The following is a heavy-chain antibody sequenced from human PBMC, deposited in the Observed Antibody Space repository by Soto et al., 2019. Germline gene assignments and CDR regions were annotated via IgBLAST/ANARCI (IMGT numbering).Heavy chain of an antibody. J-gene: IGHJ4*02. CDR1: GYTFTSYG. CDR2: ISAYNGNT. D-gene: IGHD6-19*01. V-gene: IGHV1-18*01. CDR3: ARELLTGYSSGSGYFDY. Sequence: ASVKVSCKASGYTFTSYGISWVRQAPGQGLEWMGWISAYNGNTNYAQNLQGRVTMTTDTSTSTAYMELRSLRSDDTAVYYCARELLTGYSSGSGYFDYWGQGTLVTVAS.